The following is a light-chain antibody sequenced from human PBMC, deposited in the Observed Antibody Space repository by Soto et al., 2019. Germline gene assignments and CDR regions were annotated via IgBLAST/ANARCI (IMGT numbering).Light chain of an antibody. CDR1: QSISSY. Sequence: EIVLTQSPATLSMSPGERATLSCRASQSISSYLAWYQQKPGQAPRLLIYDASNRATGIPARFSGSGSATDFTLTISSLEPEDFAVYYCQQRSNWPLTFGGGT. CDR2: DAS. V-gene: IGKV3-11*01. CDR3: QQRSNWPLT. J-gene: IGKJ4*01.